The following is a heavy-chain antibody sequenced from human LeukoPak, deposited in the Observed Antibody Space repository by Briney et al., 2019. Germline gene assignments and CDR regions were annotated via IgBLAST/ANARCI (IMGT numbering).Heavy chain of an antibody. V-gene: IGHV1-58*01. Sequence: PETSVKVSCKASGFTFTSSAVQWVRQARGQRLEWIGWIVVGSGNTNYAQKFQERVTITRDMSTSTAYMELSSLRSEDTAVYYCAAGDILTGYSPMSAFDIWGQGTMVTVSS. CDR1: GFTFTSSA. CDR2: IVVGSGNT. D-gene: IGHD3-9*01. J-gene: IGHJ3*02. CDR3: AAGDILTGYSPMSAFDI.